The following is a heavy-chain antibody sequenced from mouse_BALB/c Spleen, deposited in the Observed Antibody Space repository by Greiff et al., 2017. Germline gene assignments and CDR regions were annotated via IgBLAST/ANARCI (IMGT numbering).Heavy chain of an antibody. CDR1: GYTFPSYW. CDR2: INPSTGYT. CDR3: ARSVITTAFFDY. V-gene: IGHV1-7*01. D-gene: IGHD1-2*01. J-gene: IGHJ2*01. Sequence: QVQLQQSGAELAKPGASVKMSCKASGYTFPSYWMHWVKQRPGQGLEWIGYINPSTGYTEYNQKFKDKATLTADKSSSTAYMQLSSLTSEDSAVYYCARSVITTAFFDYWGQGTTLTVSS.